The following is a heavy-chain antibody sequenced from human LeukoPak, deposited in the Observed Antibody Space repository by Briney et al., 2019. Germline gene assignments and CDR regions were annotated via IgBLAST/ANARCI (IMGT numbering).Heavy chain of an antibody. CDR3: ARLGLSIFGVVISEQVDY. Sequence: SETLSLTCTVSGGSISSSSYYWGWIRQPPGTGLEWIGSIYYSGSTYYNPSLKSRVTISVDTSKNQFSLKLSSVTAADTAVYYCARLGLSIFGVVISEQVDYWGQGTLVTVSS. CDR1: GGSISSSSYY. CDR2: IYYSGST. V-gene: IGHV4-39*01. J-gene: IGHJ4*02. D-gene: IGHD3-3*01.